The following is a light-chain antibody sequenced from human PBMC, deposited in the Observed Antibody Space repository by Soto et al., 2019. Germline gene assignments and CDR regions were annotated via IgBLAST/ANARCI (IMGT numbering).Light chain of an antibody. J-gene: IGKJ5*01. V-gene: IGKV3-20*01. CDR2: GAS. Sequence: EIVLTQSPGTLSLSPGERATLSCRASQSDGTYLAWYQQKPGQAPRLLIYGASSRATGIPDRFSGSGSGTDFTLTISRLEPEDFASYYCLQHNTYPLTFGQGTRLEIK. CDR3: LQHNTYPLT. CDR1: QSDGTY.